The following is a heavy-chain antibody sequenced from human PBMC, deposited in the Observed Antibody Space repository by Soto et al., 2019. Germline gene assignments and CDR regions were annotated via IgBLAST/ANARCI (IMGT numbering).Heavy chain of an antibody. CDR2: INAGNGNT. J-gene: IGHJ5*02. CDR3: ARERYSYGYDEPRYNWFDP. CDR1: GYTFTSYA. V-gene: IGHV1-3*05. D-gene: IGHD5-18*01. Sequence: QVQLVQSGAEEKKPGASVKVSCKASGYTFTSYAMHWVRQAPGQRLEWMGWINAGNGNTKYSQKFQGRVTITRDTSASTDYMGLSSLRSEDTAVYYCARERYSYGYDEPRYNWFDPWGQGTLVTVSS.